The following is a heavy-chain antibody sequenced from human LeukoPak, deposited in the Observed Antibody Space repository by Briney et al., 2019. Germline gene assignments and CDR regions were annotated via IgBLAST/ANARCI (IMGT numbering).Heavy chain of an antibody. J-gene: IGHJ4*02. CDR2: IKGDGSEK. CDR3: ARAGISQFDN. D-gene: IGHD6-13*01. Sequence: GGSLRLSCAASGFTFSDYWMTWVRQAPGKGLEWVANIKGDGSEKYYVDSVKGRFTISRDNAKNSLYLHMNSLRAEDTAVYYCARAGISQFDNWGQGTLVTVSS. CDR1: GFTFSDYW. V-gene: IGHV3-7*01.